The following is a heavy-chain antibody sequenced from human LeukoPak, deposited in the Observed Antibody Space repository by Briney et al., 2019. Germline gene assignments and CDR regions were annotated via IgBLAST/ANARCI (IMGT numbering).Heavy chain of an antibody. J-gene: IGHJ6*02. CDR3: ATSPPPYSSSWSGAPYYYYYGMDV. Sequence: ASVKVSCKVSGYTLTELSMHWVRQAPGKGLEWMGGFDPEDGETIYAQKSQGRVTMTEDTSTDTAYMELSSLRSEDTAVYYCATSPPPYSSSWSGAPYYYYYGMDVWGQGTTVTVSS. CDR1: GYTLTELS. CDR2: FDPEDGET. D-gene: IGHD6-13*01. V-gene: IGHV1-24*01.